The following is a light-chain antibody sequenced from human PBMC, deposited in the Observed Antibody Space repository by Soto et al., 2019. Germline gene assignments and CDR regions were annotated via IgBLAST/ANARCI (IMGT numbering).Light chain of an antibody. CDR3: NAQADNGKHV. J-gene: IGLJ1*01. CDR2: EVS. CDR1: SNDVGHSSF. V-gene: IGLV2-8*01. Sequence: QSALTQPPSASGSPGQSVTISCTGNSNDVGHSSFISWYQQHPGKGPKLIIYEVSKRPAGVPDRFSGSKSGNTASLSVSGLQDEDDAEYFCNAQADNGKHVFGTGTKLTVL.